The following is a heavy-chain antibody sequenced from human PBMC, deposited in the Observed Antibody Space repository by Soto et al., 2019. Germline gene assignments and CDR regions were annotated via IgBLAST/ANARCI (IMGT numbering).Heavy chain of an antibody. CDR3: ARGSNAGLDY. Sequence: QVQVVQSGAEVNKPGASVKVSCTASGYTFRAYSMNWVRQAPGQRLEWMGWINGVNGNTEYSQTFQGRVTITRDTSASIAYMELSSLRPEDTAVYYCARGSNAGLDYWGQGTLVTVSS. J-gene: IGHJ4*02. CDR2: INGVNGNT. CDR1: GYTFRAYS. V-gene: IGHV1-3*01. D-gene: IGHD4-4*01.